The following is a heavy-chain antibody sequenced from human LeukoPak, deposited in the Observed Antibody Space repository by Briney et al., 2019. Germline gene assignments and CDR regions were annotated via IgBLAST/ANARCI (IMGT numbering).Heavy chain of an antibody. D-gene: IGHD3-3*01. CDR3: ARDSYYDFWSGYLRDYGLDG. J-gene: IGHJ6*02. CDR1: GFTFSSYW. Sequence: GGSLRLSCAASGFTFSSYWMSWVRQAPGKGLEWVANIKQDGTEKYYVDSVKGRFILSRDNAKNSLYLQMNSLRAEDTAVYYCARDSYYDFWSGYLRDYGLDGWGQGTTVTVSS. CDR2: IKQDGTEK. V-gene: IGHV3-7*01.